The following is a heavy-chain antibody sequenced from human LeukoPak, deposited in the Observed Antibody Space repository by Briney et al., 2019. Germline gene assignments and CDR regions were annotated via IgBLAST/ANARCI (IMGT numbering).Heavy chain of an antibody. D-gene: IGHD3-10*01. CDR2: IFHSGST. CDR3: ARAPGRYPLT. Sequence: PSETLSLTCAVSGGSITSNQCWSWVRQPPGKGPEWVGEIFHSGSTNYNPSLKNRATISVDKSRNQFSLKLRSVTAADTAVYYCARAPGRYPLTWGQGTLVTVSS. J-gene: IGHJ4*02. V-gene: IGHV4-4*02. CDR1: GGSITSNQC.